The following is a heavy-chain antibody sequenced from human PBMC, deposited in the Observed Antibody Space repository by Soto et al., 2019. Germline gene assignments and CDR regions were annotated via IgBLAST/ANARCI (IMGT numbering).Heavy chain of an antibody. J-gene: IGHJ4*02. V-gene: IGHV4-30-4*01. CDR1: GDSINNADYF. Sequence: LSLTCSVSGDSINNADYFWTWIRQPPGKGLQWIGYISYSGSTFYNPSLKTRLTMSVDTSKKQFSVRLRSVAAADTAVYYCARDRAHFYESSGRLDLWGQGMLVTVSS. CDR2: ISYSGST. D-gene: IGHD3-22*01. CDR3: ARDRAHFYESSGRLDL.